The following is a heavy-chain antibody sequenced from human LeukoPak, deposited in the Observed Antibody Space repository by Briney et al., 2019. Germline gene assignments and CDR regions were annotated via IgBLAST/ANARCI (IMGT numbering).Heavy chain of an antibody. CDR1: GFTFSRYW. Sequence: GGSLRLSCASSGFTFSRYWMSWVRQAPGKGLEWVAHIKQDGSEKYYVESVKDRFTISRDKANNSLYLQMNRLRAEDTAVYYCARGHWLDSFDYWGQGTLVTVSS. CDR2: IKQDGSEK. CDR3: ARGHWLDSFDY. V-gene: IGHV3-7*01. J-gene: IGHJ4*02. D-gene: IGHD6-19*01.